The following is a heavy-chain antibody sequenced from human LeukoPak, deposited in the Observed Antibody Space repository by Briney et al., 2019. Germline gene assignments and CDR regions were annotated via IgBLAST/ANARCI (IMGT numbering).Heavy chain of an antibody. D-gene: IGHD1-1*01. CDR3: ARDFLHSPNCPGC. J-gene: IGHJ4*02. CDR2: ISTDGRFT. CDR1: GFTFSNYW. Sequence: GGSLRLSCAASGFTFSNYWMHWVRLAPGKWPMWVSRISTDGRFTSYADSVKGRFTISRDNAENTLYLHMSSLRAEDTALYYCARDFLHSPNCPGCWGQGTLVSVSS. V-gene: IGHV3-74*01.